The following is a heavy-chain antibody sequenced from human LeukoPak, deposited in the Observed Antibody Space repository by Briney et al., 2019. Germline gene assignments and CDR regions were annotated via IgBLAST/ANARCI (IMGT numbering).Heavy chain of an antibody. CDR2: IYPGDSDT. Sequence: GESLKISCKGSGYSFTNYWIGWVRQLPGKGQEWMGIIYPGDSDTRYSPSFQGQVTISADKSSSTAHLQWSSLKAADTAMYYCARHDGATRPGDYWGQGTLVTVSS. CDR3: ARHDGATRPGDY. CDR1: GYSFTNYW. V-gene: IGHV5-51*01. J-gene: IGHJ4*02. D-gene: IGHD4/OR15-4a*01.